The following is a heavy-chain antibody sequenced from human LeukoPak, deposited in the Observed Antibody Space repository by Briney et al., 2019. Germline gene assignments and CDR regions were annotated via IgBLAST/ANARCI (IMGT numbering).Heavy chain of an antibody. J-gene: IGHJ3*02. Sequence: SQTLSLTCTVSGGSISSGSYYWSWIRQPAGKGLEWIGRIYTSGSTNYNPSLKSRVTISVDTSKNQFSLRLSSVTAADTAVYYCARDPNHGSGSSVDIWGQGTMVTVSS. CDR1: GGSISSGSYY. V-gene: IGHV4-61*02. CDR2: IYTSGST. CDR3: ARDPNHGSGSSVDI. D-gene: IGHD3-10*01.